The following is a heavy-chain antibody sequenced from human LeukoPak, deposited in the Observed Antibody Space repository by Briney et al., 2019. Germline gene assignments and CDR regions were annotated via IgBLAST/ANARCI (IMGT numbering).Heavy chain of an antibody. CDR2: ISAYNGNT. CDR3: ARDSGTGGSYYGSFDY. CDR1: GYTFTSYG. V-gene: IGHV1-18*01. Sequence: ASVKVSCKASGYTFTSYGISWVRQAPGQGLEWMGWISAYNGNTNYAQKLQGRVTMTTDTSTSTAYMELRSLRSDNTAVYYRARDSGTGGSYYGSFDYWGQGTLVTVSS. J-gene: IGHJ4*02. D-gene: IGHD1-26*01.